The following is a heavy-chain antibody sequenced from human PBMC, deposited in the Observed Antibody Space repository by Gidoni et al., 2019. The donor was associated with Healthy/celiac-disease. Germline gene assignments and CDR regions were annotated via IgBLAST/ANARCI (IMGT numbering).Heavy chain of an antibody. CDR1: GFTFSSYG. CDR3: AKGPYCSGGSCYSFGFDY. CDR2: ISYDGSNK. J-gene: IGHJ4*02. D-gene: IGHD2-15*01. V-gene: IGHV3-30*18. Sequence: QVQLVESGGGVVQPGRSLRLSCAASGFTFSSYGMHWVRQAPGKGLEWVAVISYDGSNKYYADSVKGRFTISRDNSKNTLYLQMNSLRAEDTAVYYCAKGPYCSGGSCYSFGFDYWGQGTLVTVSS.